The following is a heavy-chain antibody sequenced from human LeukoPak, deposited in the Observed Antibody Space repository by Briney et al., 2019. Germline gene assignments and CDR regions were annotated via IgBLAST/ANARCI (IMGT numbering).Heavy chain of an antibody. CDR2: TIPIVEPA. CDR3: TTDPRITVAGTGYYYYYMDV. J-gene: IGHJ6*03. CDR1: GGTFSNYA. Sequence: SVKVSCKASGGTFSNYALNWVRQAPGHGLGWMGGTIPIVEPANYAQKFQGRVTISTDEPTRTVFMELHSLRSEETAVYYCTTDPRITVAGTGYYYYYMDVWGKGTTVTVSS. D-gene: IGHD6-19*01. V-gene: IGHV1-69*05.